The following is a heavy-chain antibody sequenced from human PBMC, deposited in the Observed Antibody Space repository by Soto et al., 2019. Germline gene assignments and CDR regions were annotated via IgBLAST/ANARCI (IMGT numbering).Heavy chain of an antibody. D-gene: IGHD6-19*01. Sequence: VYLLESGGGLVQPGGSLRLSCAASGFTFSTYAMSWVRQAAGKGLEWVAVISYDGSNKYYADSVKGRFTISRDNSKNTLYLHMNSLRAEDTAVYYCAKDHKRKQWLDYYYYGMDVWGQGTTVTVSS. J-gene: IGHJ6*02. CDR3: AKDHKRKQWLDYYYYGMDV. CDR2: ISYDGSNK. V-gene: IGHV3-30*18. CDR1: GFTFSTYA.